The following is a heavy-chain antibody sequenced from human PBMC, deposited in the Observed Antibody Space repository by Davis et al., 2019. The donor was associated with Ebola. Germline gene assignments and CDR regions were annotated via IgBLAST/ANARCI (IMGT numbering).Heavy chain of an antibody. CDR2: TYYSSKWYY. CDR1: GDSVSSGG. D-gene: IGHD3-10*01. V-gene: IGHV6-1*01. Sequence: HSQTLSLTCAISGDSVSSGGWNWIRQSPSRGLEWLGRTYYSSKWYYDYAVSVRSRMTINTDTSKNQFSLQLSSVTPEDTGLYYCARGWFRGSMDVWGEGTTVTVSS. J-gene: IGHJ6*04. CDR3: ARGWFRGSMDV.